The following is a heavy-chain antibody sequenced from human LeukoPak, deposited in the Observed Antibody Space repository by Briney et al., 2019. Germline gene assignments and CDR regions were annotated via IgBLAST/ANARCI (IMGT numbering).Heavy chain of an antibody. D-gene: IGHD3-10*01. CDR1: GGSISSISYY. Sequence: SETLSLTCTVSGGSISSISYYWGWIRQPPGKGLEWIGTVYYSETYYNPSLKSRVTISADTSKNQFSLKLSSVTAADTAVYYCARELTMVRGVIIGGGYYYYMDVWGKGTTVTISS. J-gene: IGHJ6*03. CDR3: ARELTMVRGVIIGGGYYYYMDV. CDR2: VYYSET. V-gene: IGHV4-39*07.